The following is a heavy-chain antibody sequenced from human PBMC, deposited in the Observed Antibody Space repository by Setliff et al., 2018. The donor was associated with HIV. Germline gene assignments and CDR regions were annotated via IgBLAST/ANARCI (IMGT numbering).Heavy chain of an antibody. D-gene: IGHD2-15*01. CDR2: IHSSSSRI. CDR3: GRAPPYCSGGSCADY. J-gene: IGHJ4*02. CDR1: GFTFSSHW. Sequence: GGSLRLSCAGSGFTFSSHWMSWVRQAPGKGLEWVSFIHSSSSRIYYADSVKGRFTVSRDNAKNSLYLQMNNLRAEDTAVYYCGRAPPYCSGGSCADYWGQGTLVTVS. V-gene: IGHV3-48*04.